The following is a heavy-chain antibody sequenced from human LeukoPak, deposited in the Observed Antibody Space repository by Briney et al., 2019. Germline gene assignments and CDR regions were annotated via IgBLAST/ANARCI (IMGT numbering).Heavy chain of an antibody. CDR2: IYYSGST. Sequence: SETLSLTCTVSGGSISSYYWSWIRQPPGKGLEWIGYIYYSGSTNYNPSLKSRVTISVDTSKNQFSLKLSSVTAADTAVYYCARDSDGSGSYLSWFDPWGQGTLVTVSS. D-gene: IGHD3-10*01. V-gene: IGHV4-59*12. J-gene: IGHJ5*02. CDR3: ARDSDGSGSYLSWFDP. CDR1: GGSISSYY.